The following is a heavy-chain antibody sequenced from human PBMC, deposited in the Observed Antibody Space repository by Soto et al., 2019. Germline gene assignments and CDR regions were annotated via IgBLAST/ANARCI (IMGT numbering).Heavy chain of an antibody. D-gene: IGHD1-20*01. Sequence: QITSKESGPTLVKPTQTLTLTYSFSGFSLSTSGVGVGWIRQPPERALEWLALIYWDDDKRYSPSLKSRLTITKDTSKNQVVLTMTNMDPVDTATYYCAHRRGIRRWFDPWGQGTLVTVSS. CDR2: IYWDDDK. V-gene: IGHV2-5*02. CDR1: GFSLSTSGVG. CDR3: AHRRGIRRWFDP. J-gene: IGHJ5*02.